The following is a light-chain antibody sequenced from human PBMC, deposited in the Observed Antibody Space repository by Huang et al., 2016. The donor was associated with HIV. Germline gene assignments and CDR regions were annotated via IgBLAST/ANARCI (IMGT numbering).Light chain of an antibody. CDR2: AAP. J-gene: IGKJ2*01. CDR1: QSVKNH. Sequence: ETLMAQSPAVLSMSPGESATLSCRASQSVKNHLTWYPQKPGKPPRPLIDAAPPRATGVPPRFSASWSETEFTLTISDLQSDDFALYYCQHYNNWPPRYTFGQGTKLDIK. V-gene: IGKV3-15*01. CDR3: QHYNNWPPRYT.